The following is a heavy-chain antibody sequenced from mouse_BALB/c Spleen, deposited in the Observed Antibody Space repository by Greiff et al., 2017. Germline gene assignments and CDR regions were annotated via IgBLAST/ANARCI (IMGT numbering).Heavy chain of an antibody. J-gene: IGHJ4*01. CDR1: GYAFSSYW. CDR3: ARRYYGNYLYAMDY. D-gene: IGHD2-1*01. Sequence: QVHVKQSGAELVRPGSSVKISCKASGYAFSSYWMNWVKQRPGQGLEWIGQIYPGDGDTNYNGKFKGKATLTADKSSSTAYMQLSSLTSEDSAVYFCARRYYGNYLYAMDYWGQGTSVTVSS. CDR2: IYPGDGDT. V-gene: IGHV1-80*01.